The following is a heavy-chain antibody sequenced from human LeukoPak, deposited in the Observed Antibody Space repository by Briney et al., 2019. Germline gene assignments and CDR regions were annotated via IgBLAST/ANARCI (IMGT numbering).Heavy chain of an antibody. Sequence: SETLSLTCAVYGGSFSGYYWSWIRQPPGKGLEWIGEINHSGSTNYNPSLKSRVTISVDTSKYQFSLKLSSVTAADTAVYYCARGLYCSGGSCFYYYMDVWGKGTTVTVSS. D-gene: IGHD2-15*01. V-gene: IGHV4-34*01. CDR3: ARGLYCSGGSCFYYYMDV. CDR2: INHSGST. J-gene: IGHJ6*03. CDR1: GGSFSGYY.